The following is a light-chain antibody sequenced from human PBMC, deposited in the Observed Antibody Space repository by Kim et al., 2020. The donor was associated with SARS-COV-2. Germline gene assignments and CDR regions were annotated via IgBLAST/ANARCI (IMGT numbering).Light chain of an antibody. CDR2: AAY. CDR1: QSFSSY. J-gene: IGKJ1*01. CDR3: QQSYSTPRT. Sequence: DIQMTQSPSSLSASVGDRVTITCRASQSFSSYLNWYQQKPEKAPKLLIYAAYSLQSGVPSRFSGSGSGTDFTLTISSLQPEDFATYYCQQSYSTPRTFGQGTKVDIK. V-gene: IGKV1-39*01.